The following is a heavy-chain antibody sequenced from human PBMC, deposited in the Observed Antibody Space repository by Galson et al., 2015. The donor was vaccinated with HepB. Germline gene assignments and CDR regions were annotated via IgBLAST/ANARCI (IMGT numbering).Heavy chain of an antibody. CDR2: ISYDGSNK. Sequence: SLRLSCAASGFTFSSYAMHWVRQAPGKGLEWVAFISYDGSNKYYADSVKGRVTISRDNSKNTLHLQMNSLRAEDTAVYYCARGPGLGGTDPRGYSYGYAPGAFDIWGQGTMVTVSS. V-gene: IGHV3-30*04. CDR3: ARGPGLGGTDPRGYSYGYAPGAFDI. D-gene: IGHD5-18*01. CDR1: GFTFSSYA. J-gene: IGHJ3*02.